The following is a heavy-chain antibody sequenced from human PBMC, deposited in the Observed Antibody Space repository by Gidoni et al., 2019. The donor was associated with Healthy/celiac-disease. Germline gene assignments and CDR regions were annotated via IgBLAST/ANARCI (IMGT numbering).Heavy chain of an antibody. Sequence: QVQLVQSGAEVKKPGSSVKVSCTASGGTFSSYAISWVRQAPGQGLEWMGGIIPIFGTANYAQKFQGRVTITADESTSTAYMELSSLRSEDTAVYYCARAYSEGAVAGTDAFDIWGQGTMVTVSS. D-gene: IGHD6-19*01. CDR2: IIPIFGTA. CDR3: ARAYSEGAVAGTDAFDI. V-gene: IGHV1-69*12. CDR1: GGTFSSYA. J-gene: IGHJ3*02.